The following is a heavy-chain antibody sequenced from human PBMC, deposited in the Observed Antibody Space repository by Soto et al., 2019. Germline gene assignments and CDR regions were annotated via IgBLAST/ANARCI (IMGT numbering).Heavy chain of an antibody. J-gene: IGHJ3*02. Sequence: EVQMLESGGGLVQPGGSLRLSCAASGFIFSDYAMSWVRQAPGKGLEWVAGMGGANGDTYYAESVRGRFAISRDNSKSMLFLQMNSLRAEDTAVYFCAKDRVDHNSVWDPFDIWGQGTLVTVSS. CDR1: GFIFSDYA. CDR3: AKDRVDHNSVWDPFDI. V-gene: IGHV3-23*01. D-gene: IGHD2-15*01. CDR2: MGGANGDT.